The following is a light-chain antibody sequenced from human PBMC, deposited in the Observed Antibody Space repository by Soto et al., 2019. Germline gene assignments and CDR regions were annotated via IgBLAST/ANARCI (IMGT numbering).Light chain of an antibody. CDR3: QQYGSSPQT. CDR1: QSVTSSF. J-gene: IGKJ1*01. V-gene: IGKV3-20*01. CDR2: GAS. Sequence: EIVMTQSPATLSVSPCGRATLSCRASQSVTSSFLAWYQQKPGQAPRLLIYGASSRATGIPDRFSGSGSGTDFTLTISRLEPEDFAVYYCQQYGSSPQTFGQGTKVDI.